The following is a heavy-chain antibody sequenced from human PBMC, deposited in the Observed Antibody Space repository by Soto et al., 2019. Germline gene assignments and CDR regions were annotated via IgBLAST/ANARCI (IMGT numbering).Heavy chain of an antibody. CDR3: ARERDCSSTSCHLNWFDP. CDR2: IYHSGST. CDR1: SGSISSSNW. D-gene: IGHD2-2*01. Sequence: SETLSLTCAVSSGSISSSNWWSWVRQPPGKGLEWIGEIYHSGSTNYNPSLKSRITISVDKSKNQFSLKLSSVTAADTAVYYCARERDCSSTSCHLNWFDPWGQGTLVT. V-gene: IGHV4-4*02. J-gene: IGHJ5*02.